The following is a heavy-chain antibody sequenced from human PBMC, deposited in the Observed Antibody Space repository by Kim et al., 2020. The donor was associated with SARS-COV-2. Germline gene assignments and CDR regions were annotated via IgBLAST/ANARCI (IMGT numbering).Heavy chain of an antibody. J-gene: IGHJ1*01. CDR1: GFTFDDYA. CDR2: ISWNSGSI. CDR3: AKDSLMVRGQYFQH. V-gene: IGHV3-9*01. D-gene: IGHD3-10*01. Sequence: GGSLRLSCAASGFTFDDYAMHWVRQAPGKGLEWVSGISWNSGSIGYADSVKGRFTISRDNAKNSLYLQMNSLRAEDTALYYCAKDSLMVRGQYFQHWGQG.